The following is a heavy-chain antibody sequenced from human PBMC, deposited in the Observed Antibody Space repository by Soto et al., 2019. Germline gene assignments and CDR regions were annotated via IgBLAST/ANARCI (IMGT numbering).Heavy chain of an antibody. J-gene: IGHJ3*02. D-gene: IGHD3-10*01. Sequence: SEPQCVRWGVDGGSFVDYYCSCILKPPGKGLEWIGEINHSGSTNYNPSLKSRVTISVDTSKNQFSLKLSSVTAADTAVYYCARSRGSRSYLGDAFAIWGHGTMVTVSS. V-gene: IGHV4-34*01. CDR3: ARSRGSRSYLGDAFAI. CDR1: GGSFVDYY. CDR2: INHSGST.